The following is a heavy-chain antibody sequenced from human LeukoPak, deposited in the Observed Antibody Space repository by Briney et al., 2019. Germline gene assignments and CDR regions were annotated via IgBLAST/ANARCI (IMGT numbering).Heavy chain of an antibody. V-gene: IGHV3-23*01. CDR1: GFTFSDYY. CDR3: AKGSSPSRPYYFDN. D-gene: IGHD3-10*01. Sequence: GGSLRLSCAASGFTFSDYYMSWIRQAPGKGLEWVSAISNSGSSTYYADYVKGRFTISRDSSKNTVYLQMNSLRADDTAVYYCAKGSSPSRPYYFDNWGQGTLVTVSS. J-gene: IGHJ4*02. CDR2: ISNSGSST.